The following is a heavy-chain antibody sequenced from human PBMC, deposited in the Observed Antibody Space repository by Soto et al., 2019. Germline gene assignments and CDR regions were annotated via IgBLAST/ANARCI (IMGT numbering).Heavy chain of an antibody. V-gene: IGHV4-59*08. CDR3: ARPTGVTTAFGAFDI. D-gene: IGHD4-4*01. J-gene: IGHJ3*02. CDR2: IYYSGST. Sequence: SETLSLTCTVSGGSISSYYWSWIRQPPGKGLEWIGYIYYSGSTNYNPSLKSRVTISVDTSKNQFSLKLSSVTAADTAVYYCARPTGVTTAFGAFDIWGQGTMVNVS. CDR1: GGSISSYY.